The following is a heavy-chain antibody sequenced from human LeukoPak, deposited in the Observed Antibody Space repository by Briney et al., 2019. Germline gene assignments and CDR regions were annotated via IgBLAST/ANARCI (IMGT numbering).Heavy chain of an antibody. Sequence: GGSLRLSCAASGFTFRIYAMSWVRQAPGKGLEWVSSITGNGAGTFYTDYVKGRYTISRDNSKNTLFLQMNSLRAEDTAIYYCAKDRPNFYDSSGHYYRRDGDYWGQGTLVTVSS. CDR3: AKDRPNFYDSSGHYYRRDGDY. CDR1: GFTFRIYA. D-gene: IGHD3-22*01. J-gene: IGHJ4*02. CDR2: ITGNGAGT. V-gene: IGHV3-23*01.